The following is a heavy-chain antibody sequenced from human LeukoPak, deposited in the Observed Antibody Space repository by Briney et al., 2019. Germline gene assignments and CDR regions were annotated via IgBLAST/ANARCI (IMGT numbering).Heavy chain of an antibody. D-gene: IGHD3-3*01. J-gene: IGHJ3*02. CDR3: ASFRFLEWLLSPPNAFDI. CDR1: GFTFSSYA. Sequence: TGGSLRLSCAASGFTFSSYAMHWVRQAPGKGLEWVAVISYDGSNKYYADSVTGRFTISRDNSKNTLYLQMNSLRAEDTAVYYCASFRFLEWLLSPPNAFDIWGQGTMVTVSS. V-gene: IGHV3-30-3*01. CDR2: ISYDGSNK.